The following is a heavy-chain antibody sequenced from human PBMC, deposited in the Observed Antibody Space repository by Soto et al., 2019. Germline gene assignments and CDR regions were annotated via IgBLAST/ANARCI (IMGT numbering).Heavy chain of an antibody. CDR1: GYTFTDYY. D-gene: IGHD1-1*01. Sequence: QVQLVQSGTEVKEFGASVKVSCKASGYTFTDYYIYWVRQAPGQGLEWMGWINPNNVGTNYAQKFQGSVTMTRDTSITTAYMELNRLRSDDTAVYFCARGSTLDYWGQGTLVTVSS. CDR3: ARGSTLDY. J-gene: IGHJ4*02. CDR2: INPNNVGT. V-gene: IGHV1-2*02.